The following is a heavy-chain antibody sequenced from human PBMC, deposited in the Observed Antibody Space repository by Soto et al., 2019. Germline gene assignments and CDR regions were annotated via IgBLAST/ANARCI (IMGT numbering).Heavy chain of an antibody. CDR2: IYYSGST. CDR1: GGSISSYY. Sequence: SETLSLTCTVSGGSISSYYWSWIRQPPGKGLEWIGYIYYSGSTNYNPSLKSRVTISVDTSKNQFSLKLSSVTAADTAVYYCARDKGGSGSYPTPFDYWGQGTMVNVSS. J-gene: IGHJ4*02. D-gene: IGHD3-10*01. V-gene: IGHV4-59*01. CDR3: ARDKGGSGSYPTPFDY.